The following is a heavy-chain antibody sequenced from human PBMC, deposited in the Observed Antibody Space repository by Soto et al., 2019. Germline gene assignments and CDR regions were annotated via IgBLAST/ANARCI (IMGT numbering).Heavy chain of an antibody. CDR3: ARLTDYGDYLELQGEFVY. V-gene: IGHV5-51*01. J-gene: IGHJ4*02. CDR2: IYPGDSDT. Sequence: PGESLKISCKGSGYSFTSYSIGWVRQMPGKGLEWMGIIYPGDSDTRYSPSFQGQVTISADKSISTAYLQWSSLKASDTAMYYCARLTDYGDYLELQGEFVYWGQGTLVTVSS. CDR1: GYSFTSYS. D-gene: IGHD4-17*01.